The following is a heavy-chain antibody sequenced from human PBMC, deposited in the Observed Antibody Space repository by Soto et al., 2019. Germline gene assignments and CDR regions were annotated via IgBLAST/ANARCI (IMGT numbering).Heavy chain of an antibody. V-gene: IGHV1-69*08. CDR3: AREAGYCSGGSCSTDAFDI. D-gene: IGHD2-15*01. CDR1: GGTFSSYT. Sequence: QVQLVQSGAEVKKPGSSVKVSCKASGGTFSSYTISWVRQAPGQGLEWMGRITPILGIANYAQKFQGRVTITADKSTSTAYMELSSLRSEDTAVYYCAREAGYCSGGSCSTDAFDIWGQGTMVTVSS. CDR2: ITPILGIA. J-gene: IGHJ3*02.